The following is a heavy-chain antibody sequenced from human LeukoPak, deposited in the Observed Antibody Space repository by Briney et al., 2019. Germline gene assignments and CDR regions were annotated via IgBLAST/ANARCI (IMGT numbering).Heavy chain of an antibody. CDR1: GFTFSSYS. V-gene: IGHV3-21*04. Sequence: KPGGSLRLSCAASGFTFSSYSMNWVRQAPGKGLEWVSSISSSSSYIYYADSVKGRFTISRDNAKNSLYLQMNSLRAEDTAVYYCAKSHLVAEMATLGNFDYWGQGTLVTVSS. J-gene: IGHJ4*02. CDR3: AKSHLVAEMATLGNFDY. D-gene: IGHD5-24*01. CDR2: ISSSSSYI.